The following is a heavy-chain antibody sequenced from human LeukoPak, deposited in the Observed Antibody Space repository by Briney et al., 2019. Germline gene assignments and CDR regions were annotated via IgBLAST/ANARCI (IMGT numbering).Heavy chain of an antibody. CDR2: IYYSGST. CDR1: GGSISSSNYY. D-gene: IGHD3-3*01. Sequence: SETLSLTCTVSGGSISSSNYYWGWIRQPPGKGLEWIGSIYYSGSTYYNPSLKSRVTISVDTSKNQFSLKLSSVTAADTAVYYCARQEYSDFWSGYSFGAFDIWGQGTMVTVSS. J-gene: IGHJ3*02. CDR3: ARQEYSDFWSGYSFGAFDI. V-gene: IGHV4-39*01.